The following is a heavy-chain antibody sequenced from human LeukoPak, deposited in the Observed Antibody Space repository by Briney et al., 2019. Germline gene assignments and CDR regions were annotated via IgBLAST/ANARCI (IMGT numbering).Heavy chain of an antibody. V-gene: IGHV3-30-3*01. D-gene: IGHD1-26*01. CDR3: AKDVGKWESLHFFDY. J-gene: IGHJ4*02. CDR2: ISYDGSDK. Sequence: PGRSLRLSCAASGFTFSSYAMHWVRQAPGKGLEWVVVISYDGSDKYYADSVKGRFTISRDDSRNTLYLQMNSLRGDDTAVYYCAKDVGKWESLHFFDYWGQGTLVTVSS. CDR1: GFTFSSYA.